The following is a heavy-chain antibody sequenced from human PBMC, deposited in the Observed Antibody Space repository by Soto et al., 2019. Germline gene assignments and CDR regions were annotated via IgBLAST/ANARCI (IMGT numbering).Heavy chain of an antibody. CDR1: GYTFTSYA. D-gene: IGHD4-4*01. CDR3: TTEGPTDYSNYYYYYGMDV. CDR2: INAGNGNT. V-gene: IGHV1-3*01. J-gene: IGHJ6*02. Sequence: ASVKVSCKASGYTFTSYAMHWVRQAPGQRLEWMGWINAGNGNTKYSQKFQGRVTITRDTSASTAYMELNSLKTEDTAVYYCTTEGPTDYSNYYYYYGMDVWGQGTTVTVSS.